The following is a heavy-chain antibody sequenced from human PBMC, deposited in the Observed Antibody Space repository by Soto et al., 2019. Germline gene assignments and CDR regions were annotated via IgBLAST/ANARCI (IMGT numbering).Heavy chain of an antibody. V-gene: IGHV3-7*03. CDR2: INQDGSEK. J-gene: IGHJ6*02. D-gene: IGHD2-15*01. Sequence: LRLSCAASEFTFNNFWMTWVRQAPGKGLECVANINQDGSEKYYVNSVKGRFTISRDNAKNSLYLQMNSLRAEDTAIYYCAKGGPYYYYGMDVWGQGTTVTVSS. CDR1: EFTFNNFW. CDR3: AKGGPYYYYGMDV.